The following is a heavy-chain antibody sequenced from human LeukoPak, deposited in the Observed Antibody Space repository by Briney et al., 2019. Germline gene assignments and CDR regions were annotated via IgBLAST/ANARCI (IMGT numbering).Heavy chain of an antibody. CDR2: IYYSGTT. J-gene: IGHJ5*02. CDR1: GGSISSYY. D-gene: IGHD4-17*01. CDR3: ARDSTVTTSTRFDP. V-gene: IGHV4-59*01. Sequence: SETLSLTCTISGGSISSYYWSWIRQPPGKGLEWIGYIYYSGTTNYNPSLKSRVTISVDTSKNQFSLKLSSVTAADTAGYYCARDSTVTTSTRFDPWGQGTLVTVSS.